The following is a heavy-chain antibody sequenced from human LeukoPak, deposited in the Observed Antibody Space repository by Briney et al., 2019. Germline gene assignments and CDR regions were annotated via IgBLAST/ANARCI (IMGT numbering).Heavy chain of an antibody. CDR2: IWYDGSNK. D-gene: IGHD6-13*01. CDR3: ARGGSSTWSPFDS. CDR1: GFTFSTYG. Sequence: GGSLRLACAASGFTFSTYGMHGVRQAPGKGLEWVAVIWYDGSNKFYPDSVKGRFTISRGNSKDTLYLQMNSLRTEDTAVYYCARGGSSTWSPFDSWGQGTLVTVSS. V-gene: IGHV3-33*01. J-gene: IGHJ4*02.